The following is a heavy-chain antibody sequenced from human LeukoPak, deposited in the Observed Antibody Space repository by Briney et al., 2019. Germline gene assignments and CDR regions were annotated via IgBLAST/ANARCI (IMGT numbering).Heavy chain of an antibody. Sequence: GGSLRLSCAASGFAVSNPYMTWVRQAPGKGLEWISTIYSRGTTYYADSVKGRFTISRDTSTNTIYLQMIRLRPEDTALYYCAREPWFGATKLIDFWGQGPLVTVSS. CDR1: GFAVSNPY. CDR3: AREPWFGATKLIDF. CDR2: IYSRGTT. D-gene: IGHD3-10*01. J-gene: IGHJ4*02. V-gene: IGHV3-53*01.